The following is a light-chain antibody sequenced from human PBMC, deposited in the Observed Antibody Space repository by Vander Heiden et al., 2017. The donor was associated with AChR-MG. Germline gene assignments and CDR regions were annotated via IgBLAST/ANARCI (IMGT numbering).Light chain of an antibody. V-gene: IGKV3-11*01. J-gene: IGKJ4*01. Sequence: IVLTQSPATLSLSPGERATLPCRASQGVSSYLAWYQQKPGQAPRLLIYDASNRATGIPARFSGSGSGTDFTLTISSLEPEDFAVYYCQQRSNWPRTFGGGTKVEIK. CDR1: QGVSSY. CDR3: QQRSNWPRT. CDR2: DAS.